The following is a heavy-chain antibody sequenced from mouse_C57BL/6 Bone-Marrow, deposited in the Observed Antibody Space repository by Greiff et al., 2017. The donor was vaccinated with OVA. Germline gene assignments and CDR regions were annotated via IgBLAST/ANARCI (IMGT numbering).Heavy chain of an antibody. D-gene: IGHD1-1*01. V-gene: IGHV3-1*01. Sequence: EVMLVESGPGMVKPSQSLSLTCTVTGYSITSGYDWHWIRHFPGNKLEWMGYISYSGSTNYNPSLKSRISITHDTSKNHFFLKLNSVTTEDTATYYCARGYYGSSTGYCDVWGTGTTVTVSS. J-gene: IGHJ1*03. CDR2: ISYSGST. CDR3: ARGYYGSSTGYCDV. CDR1: GYSITSGYD.